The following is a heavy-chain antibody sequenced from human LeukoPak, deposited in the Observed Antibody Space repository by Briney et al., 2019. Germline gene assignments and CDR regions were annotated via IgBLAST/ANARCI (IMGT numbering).Heavy chain of an antibody. CDR2: IHSDGRDT. D-gene: IGHD3-10*01. CDR3: ATGGVGSLDL. CDR1: GFDFGYYW. Sequence: GGSLRLSCGVSGFDFGYYWMHWVRHVPGKGRVWVSRIHSDGRDTTYAESVKGRFTISRDNAKNTLRLEMNSMNVDETAVYFCATGGVGSLDLWGKGPLVTVS. J-gene: IGHJ4*02. V-gene: IGHV3-74*03.